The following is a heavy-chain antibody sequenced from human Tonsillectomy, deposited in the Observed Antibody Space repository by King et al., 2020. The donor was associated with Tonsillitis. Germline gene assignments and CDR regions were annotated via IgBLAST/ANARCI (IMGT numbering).Heavy chain of an antibody. CDR1: GGSISSSSYY. J-gene: IGHJ3*02. CDR2: IDYGGST. CDR3: ARHRPITWNLDAFDI. V-gene: IGHV4-39*07. D-gene: IGHD1-1*01. Sequence: QLQESGPGLVKPSETLSLTCAVSGGSISSSSYYWGWIRQPPGKGLEWIGSIDYGGSTYYNPFLKSRVTIQVDTSKNQFSLKLSSVTDADTAVFYCARHRPITWNLDAFDIWGQGTMVTVSS.